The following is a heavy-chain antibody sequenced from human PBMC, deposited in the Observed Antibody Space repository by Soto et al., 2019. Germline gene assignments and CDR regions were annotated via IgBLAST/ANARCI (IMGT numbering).Heavy chain of an antibody. Sequence: GASVKVSCKASGYTFTGYGISWVRQAPGQGLEWMGWISAYNGNTNYAQKLQGRVTMTTDTSTSTAYMELRSLRSDDTAVYYCARVPNTMVRGVLTKNWFDPWGQGTMVTVSS. J-gene: IGHJ5*02. CDR3: ARVPNTMVRGVLTKNWFDP. CDR2: ISAYNGNT. D-gene: IGHD3-10*01. CDR1: GYTFTGYG. V-gene: IGHV1-18*01.